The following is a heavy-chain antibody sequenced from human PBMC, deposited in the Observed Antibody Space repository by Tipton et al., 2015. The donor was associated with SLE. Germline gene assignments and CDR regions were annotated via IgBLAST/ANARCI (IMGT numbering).Heavy chain of an antibody. CDR2: IYHSGIT. V-gene: IGHV4-4*02. CDR3: ASARVGLDYIWGSYRPRGAFDY. CDR1: GGSISSNNW. D-gene: IGHD3-16*02. Sequence: TLSLTCAVSGGSISSNNWWSWVRQPPGKGLEWIGEIYHSGITYYNPSLKSRVTISIDTAKSRFSLKISSVTAADTAVYYCASARVGLDYIWGSYRPRGAFDYWGQGTLVTVSS. J-gene: IGHJ4*02.